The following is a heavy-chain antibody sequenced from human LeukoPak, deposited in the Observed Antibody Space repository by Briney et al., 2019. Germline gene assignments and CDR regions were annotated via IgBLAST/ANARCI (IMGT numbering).Heavy chain of an antibody. Sequence: SETLSLTCTVSGGSISSYYWSWIRQPAGKGLEWIGRIYTSGSTNYNPSLKSRVTMSVDTSKNQFSLKLSSVTAADTAVYYCARDGCSSTSCGYYYYYYMDVWGKGTTVTVSS. CDR1: GGSISSYY. CDR3: ARDGCSSTSCGYYYYYYMDV. CDR2: IYTSGST. J-gene: IGHJ6*03. V-gene: IGHV4-4*07. D-gene: IGHD2-2*01.